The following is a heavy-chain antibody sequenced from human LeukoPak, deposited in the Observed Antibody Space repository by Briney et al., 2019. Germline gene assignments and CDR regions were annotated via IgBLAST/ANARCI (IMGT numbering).Heavy chain of an antibody. CDR2: IYNGVPT. Sequence: NASETLSLICTASGAPISRFYWKWVRQPPGKGLEWIGNIYNGVPTFFNPSLKSRVTLSVDTSKTQFSLQLASVTTADTAVYYCVQTTGWPGFDYWGQGILVTVSS. CDR3: VQTTGWPGFDY. V-gene: IGHV4-4*09. D-gene: IGHD6-19*01. J-gene: IGHJ4*02. CDR1: GAPISRFY.